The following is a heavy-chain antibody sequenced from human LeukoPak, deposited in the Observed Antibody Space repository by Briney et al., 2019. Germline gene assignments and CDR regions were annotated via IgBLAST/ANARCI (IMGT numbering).Heavy chain of an antibody. D-gene: IGHD3-10*01. V-gene: IGHV1-69*05. CDR2: IIPIFGTA. CDR3: ARDPEHGSGNFDY. Sequence: GSSVKVSCKASGGTFSSYAISWVRQAPGQGLEWMGRIIPIFGTANYAQKFQDRDTITTDESTSTAYMELSSLRSEDTAVYYCARDPEHGSGNFDYWGQGTLVTVSS. CDR1: GGTFSSYA. J-gene: IGHJ4*02.